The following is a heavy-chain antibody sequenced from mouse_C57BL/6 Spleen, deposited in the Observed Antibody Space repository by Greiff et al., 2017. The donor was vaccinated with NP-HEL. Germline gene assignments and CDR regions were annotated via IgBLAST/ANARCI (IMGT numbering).Heavy chain of an antibody. CDR2: IDPSDSYT. Sequence: QVQLQQPGAELVKPGASVKLSCKASGYTFTSYWMQWVKQRPGQGLEWIGEIDPSDSYTNYNQKFKGKATLTVDTSSSTAYMQLSSLTSEDSAVYYCASRHYSNSYYFDYWGQGTTLTVSS. CDR1: GYTFTSYW. V-gene: IGHV1-50*01. CDR3: ASRHYSNSYYFDY. D-gene: IGHD2-5*01. J-gene: IGHJ2*01.